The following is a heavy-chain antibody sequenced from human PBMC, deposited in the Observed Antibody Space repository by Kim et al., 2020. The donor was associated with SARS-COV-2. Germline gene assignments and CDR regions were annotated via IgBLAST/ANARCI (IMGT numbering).Heavy chain of an antibody. J-gene: IGHJ3*02. CDR3: ARHVSAGGSSAAFDI. V-gene: IGHV5-51*01. D-gene: IGHD6-19*01. CDR1: GYNFNNYW. Sequence: GESLKISCKTSGYNFNNYWIGWVRQMPGKGLEWMGIIYPGDFDTRYSPSFQGQVTISADKSVTTAYLQWSTLRAPDTAIYYCARHVSAGGSSAAFDIWGQGTMVTVAS. CDR2: IYPGDFDT.